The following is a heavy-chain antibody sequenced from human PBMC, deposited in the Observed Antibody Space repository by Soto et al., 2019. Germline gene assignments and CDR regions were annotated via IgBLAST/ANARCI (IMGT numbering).Heavy chain of an antibody. CDR3: AKASDNVGNSHFDS. J-gene: IGHJ4*02. D-gene: IGHD4-4*01. V-gene: IGHV3-23*01. Sequence: EVQLLESGGGLVQPGGSLRLSCAASGFTFSSYAMNWVRQAPGKGLEWVSAISGPGISTYYADSVKGRITIFRDNSKNTLYLQMNSLRAEDTAVYYCAKASDNVGNSHFDSWGQGTLVTVSS. CDR2: ISGPGIST. CDR1: GFTFSSYA.